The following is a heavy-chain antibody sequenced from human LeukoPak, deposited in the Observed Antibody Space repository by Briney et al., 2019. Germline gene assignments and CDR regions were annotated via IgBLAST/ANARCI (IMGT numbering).Heavy chain of an antibody. V-gene: IGHV3-23*01. CDR2: ISGSGGST. D-gene: IGHD3-10*01. Sequence: GGSLRLSCAASGFTFSSYAMTWVRQAPGKGLEWVSTISGSGGSTYYADSVKGRFTISRDNSKDTVYLQVNSLKASDTAMYFCARQGSIGYYYYYGMDVWGQGTTVTVSS. CDR1: GFTFSSYA. J-gene: IGHJ6*02. CDR3: ARQGSIGYYYYYGMDV.